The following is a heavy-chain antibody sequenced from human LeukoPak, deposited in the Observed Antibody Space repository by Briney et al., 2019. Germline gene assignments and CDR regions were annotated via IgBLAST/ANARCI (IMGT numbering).Heavy chain of an antibody. CDR2: IYYSGST. J-gene: IGHJ4*02. CDR1: GGSISSGDYY. CDR3: ARDTLSDDFWSGYSFDY. Sequence: SETLSLTCTVSGGSISSGDYYWSWIRQPPGKGLEWIGYIYYSGSTYYNPSLKSRVTISVDTSKNQFSLKLSSVTAADTAVYYSARDTLSDDFWSGYSFDYWGQGTLVTVSS. V-gene: IGHV4-30-4*08. D-gene: IGHD3-3*01.